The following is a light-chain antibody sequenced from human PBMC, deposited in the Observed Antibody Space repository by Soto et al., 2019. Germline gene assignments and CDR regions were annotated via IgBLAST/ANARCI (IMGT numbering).Light chain of an antibody. CDR3: QQDESYSPLT. J-gene: IGKJ4*01. CDR1: QSIRSW. Sequence: DIQMTQSTSTLSASVGDRVTITCRASQSIRSWLAWYQQKPGKAPKLLIYDAYSLESGVPSRFSGGRSGTEFTLTIAGLQPEDFATYYCQQDESYSPLTFGGVAKVDTK. CDR2: DAY. V-gene: IGKV1-5*01.